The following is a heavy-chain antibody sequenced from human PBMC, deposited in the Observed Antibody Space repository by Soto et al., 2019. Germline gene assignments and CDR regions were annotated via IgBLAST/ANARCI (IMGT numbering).Heavy chain of an antibody. V-gene: IGHV1-18*01. CDR3: ARGGGAHYRFDP. D-gene: IGHD1-26*01. Sequence: QVQLVQSGAELRKPGASVKVSCNASGYTFTSTYLTWVRQAPGRGLEWVGRISPDTGNTNYAKKFQGRVTLTTDTSTNTVYMELRSLSPADTAVYYCARGGGAHYRFDPWGPGTLVTVSS. J-gene: IGHJ5*02. CDR2: ISPDTGNT. CDR1: GYTFTSTY.